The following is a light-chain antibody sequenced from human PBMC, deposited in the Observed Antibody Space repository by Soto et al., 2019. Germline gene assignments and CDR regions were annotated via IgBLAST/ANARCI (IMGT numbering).Light chain of an antibody. Sequence: EIKMAQSPDTLSVSPGERATLSCRASQSISSKLAWYQQRPGQAPRLLIYGASTTATGVPVRFRGGGSGTEFTLTSIGLQSEDFAVYCCQQYDKWPPTFGGGTKVEIK. V-gene: IGKV3-15*01. CDR3: QQYDKWPPT. J-gene: IGKJ4*01. CDR2: GAS. CDR1: QSISSK.